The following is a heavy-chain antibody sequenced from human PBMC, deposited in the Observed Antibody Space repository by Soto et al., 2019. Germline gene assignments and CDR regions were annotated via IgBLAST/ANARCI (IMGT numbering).Heavy chain of an antibody. CDR3: AKEQSLGIWFGELSNWFDP. CDR2: ISYDGSNK. D-gene: IGHD3-10*01. J-gene: IGHJ5*02. Sequence: GGSLRLSCAASGFTFSSYGMHWVRQAPGKGLGWVAVISYDGSNKYYADSGKGRFTISRDNSKNTLYLQMNSLRAEDTAVYYCAKEQSLGIWFGELSNWFDPWGQGTLVTVSS. V-gene: IGHV3-30*18. CDR1: GFTFSSYG.